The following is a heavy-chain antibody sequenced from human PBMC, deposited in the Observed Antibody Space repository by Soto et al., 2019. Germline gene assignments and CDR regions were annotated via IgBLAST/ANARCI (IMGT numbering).Heavy chain of an antibody. J-gene: IGHJ6*02. D-gene: IGHD3-3*01. CDR2: IIPIFGTA. V-gene: IGHV1-69*13. CDR3: EKPQSPDEYYDFWSGYRYYYGMDV. Sequence: SVKVSCKASGGTFSSYAISLVRQAPGQGLEWMGGIIPIFGTANYAQKFQGRVTITADESTSTAYMELSSLRSEDTAVYYCEKPQSPDEYYDFWSGYRYYYGMDVWGQGTTVTVSS. CDR1: GGTFSSYA.